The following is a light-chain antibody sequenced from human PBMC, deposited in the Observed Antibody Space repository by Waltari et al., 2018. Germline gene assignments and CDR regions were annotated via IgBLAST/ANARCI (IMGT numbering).Light chain of an antibody. CDR3: SSYVANNNPV. Sequence: QSALTQPPSASGSPGQSVTLSCTGTSSDVGGYNFVSWYQHHPGKAPRLLIYEVSERPSGVPDRFSGSKAGNTASLTVSGLQAEDEADYYCSSYVANNNPVFGGGTKLTVL. CDR1: SSDVGGYNF. V-gene: IGLV2-8*01. J-gene: IGLJ2*01. CDR2: EVS.